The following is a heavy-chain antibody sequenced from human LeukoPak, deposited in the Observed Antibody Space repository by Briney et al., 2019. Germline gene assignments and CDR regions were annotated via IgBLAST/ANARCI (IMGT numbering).Heavy chain of an antibody. D-gene: IGHD6-19*01. Sequence: GASVTVSCKASGGTFSSYAISWVRQAPGQGLEWMGGIIPILGTANYAQKFQGRVTITADESTSTAYMELSSLRSEDTAVYYCARGGSLAVAPHQYYFDYWGQGTLVTVSS. J-gene: IGHJ4*02. V-gene: IGHV1-69*13. CDR1: GGTFSSYA. CDR3: ARGGSLAVAPHQYYFDY. CDR2: IIPILGTA.